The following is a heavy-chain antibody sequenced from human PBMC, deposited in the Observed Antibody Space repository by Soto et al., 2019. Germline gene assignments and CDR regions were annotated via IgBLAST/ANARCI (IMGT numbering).Heavy chain of an antibody. J-gene: IGHJ6*02. D-gene: IGHD2-15*01. V-gene: IGHV4-34*01. Sequence: QVQLQQWGAGLLKPSETLSLTCAVYGGSFSGYYWSWIRQPPGKGLEWIGEINHSGSTNYNPSLKSRVTISVDTSKNQFSLKLSSVTAADTAVYYCAKDNIVVVVAAIVERLEVYGMDVWGQGTTVTVSS. CDR1: GGSFSGYY. CDR3: AKDNIVVVVAAIVERLEVYGMDV. CDR2: INHSGST.